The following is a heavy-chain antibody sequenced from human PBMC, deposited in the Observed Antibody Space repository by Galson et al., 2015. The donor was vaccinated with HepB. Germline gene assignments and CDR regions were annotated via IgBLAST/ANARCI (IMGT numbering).Heavy chain of an antibody. Sequence: SLRLSCAASGITSASYAMTWVRQAPGKGLEWVSGISGSGGNKYYADSVKGRFIISRDNSKNTLYLQMNSLRAEDTALYYCAHSAVAAVTDHYYYYGMDVWGQGTAVTVSS. CDR3: AHSAVAAVTDHYYYYGMDV. CDR1: GITSASYA. CDR2: ISGSGGNK. V-gene: IGHV3-23*01. D-gene: IGHD4-17*01. J-gene: IGHJ6*02.